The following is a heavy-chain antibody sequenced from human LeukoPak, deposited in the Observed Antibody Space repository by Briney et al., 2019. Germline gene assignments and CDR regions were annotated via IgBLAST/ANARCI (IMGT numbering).Heavy chain of an antibody. Sequence: SETLSLTCTVSGGSISSYYWSWIRQPPGKGLERIGYIYYSGSTNYNPSLKSRVTISVDTSKNQFSLKLSSVTAADTAVYYCARLHRGIAVAGTIDYGGQGTLVTVSS. V-gene: IGHV4-59*01. CDR1: GGSISSYY. CDR3: ARLHRGIAVAGTIDY. D-gene: IGHD6-19*01. CDR2: IYYSGST. J-gene: IGHJ4*02.